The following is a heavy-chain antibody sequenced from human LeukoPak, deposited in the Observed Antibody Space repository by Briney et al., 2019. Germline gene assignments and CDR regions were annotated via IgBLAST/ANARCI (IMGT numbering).Heavy chain of an antibody. CDR3: ASSSITIFGAPRAYMDV. J-gene: IGHJ6*03. CDR2: IIPIFGTA. V-gene: IGHV1-69*06. CDR1: GGTFSSYA. D-gene: IGHD3-3*01. Sequence: ASVKVSCKASGGTFSSYAISWVRQAPGQGLEWMGGIIPIFGTANYAQKFQGRVTITADKSTSTAYMELSSLRSEDTAVYYCASSSITIFGAPRAYMDVWGNGTTVTVSS.